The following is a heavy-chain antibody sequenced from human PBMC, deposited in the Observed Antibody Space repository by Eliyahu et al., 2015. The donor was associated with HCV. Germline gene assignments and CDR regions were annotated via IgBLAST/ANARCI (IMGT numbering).Heavy chain of an antibody. CDR3: AGPLSYGAHGSVY. J-gene: IGHJ4*02. Sequence: QVQLQQWGAGLLKPSETLSLTCAVYGGSFSGYYWSWIRQPPGKGLEWIGEINHSGSTNYNPSLKSRVTISVDTSKNQFSLKLSSVTAADTAVYYCAGPLSYGAHGSVYWGQGTLVTVSS. V-gene: IGHV4-34*01. CDR1: GGSFSGYY. CDR2: INHSGST. D-gene: IGHD4-17*01.